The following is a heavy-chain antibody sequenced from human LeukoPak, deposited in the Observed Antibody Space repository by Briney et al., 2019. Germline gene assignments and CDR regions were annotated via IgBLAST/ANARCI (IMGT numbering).Heavy chain of an antibody. CDR1: GFTFSSYG. Sequence: GGSLRLSCAASGFTFSSYGMHWVRQAPGKGLEWVAVISYDGSNKYYADSAKGRFTISRDNSKNTLYLQMNSLRAEDTAVYYCAKDYYDYVWGSYRYTSAFDIWGQGTMVTVSS. V-gene: IGHV3-30*18. J-gene: IGHJ3*02. CDR2: ISYDGSNK. CDR3: AKDYYDYVWGSYRYTSAFDI. D-gene: IGHD3-16*02.